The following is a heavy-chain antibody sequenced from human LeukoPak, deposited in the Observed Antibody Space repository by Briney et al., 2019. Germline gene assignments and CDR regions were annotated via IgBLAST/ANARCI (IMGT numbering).Heavy chain of an antibody. CDR3: AKDLTTYYYGSGSYPLDY. Sequence: GGSLRLSCAASGFTFSSYSMNWVRQAPGKGLEWVAAISYDGSNKYYADSVKGRFTISRDNSKNTLYLQMNSLRAEDTAVYYCAKDLTTYYYGSGSYPLDYWGQGTLVTVSS. CDR1: GFTFSSYS. J-gene: IGHJ4*02. CDR2: ISYDGSNK. D-gene: IGHD3-10*01. V-gene: IGHV3-30*18.